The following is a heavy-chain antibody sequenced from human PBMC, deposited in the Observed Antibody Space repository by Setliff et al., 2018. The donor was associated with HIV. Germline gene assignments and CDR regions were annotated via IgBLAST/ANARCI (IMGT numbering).Heavy chain of an antibody. D-gene: IGHD1-1*01. CDR3: AQLGMVDDLDY. CDR2: ISPSDGGT. CDR1: GYISINYY. Sequence: ASVKVSCKTSGYISINYYIHWVRQAPGQGLEWMGIISPSDGGTTYAQKFQDRVTMTRDTSTTTVNMELSSLRSEDTAVYYCAQLGMVDDLDYWGQGTLVTVSS. V-gene: IGHV1-46*01. J-gene: IGHJ4*02.